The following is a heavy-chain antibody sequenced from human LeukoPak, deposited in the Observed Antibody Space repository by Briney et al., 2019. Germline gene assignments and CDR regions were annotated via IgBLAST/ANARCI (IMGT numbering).Heavy chain of an antibody. CDR1: GYTFTSYY. J-gene: IGHJ6*03. V-gene: IGHV1-46*01. CDR2: INPSGGST. CDR3: ARDVEMGTIGTLYYYYYMDV. D-gene: IGHD5-24*01. Sequence: ASVTVSCKASGYTFTSYYIHWVRQAPGQGLEWMGIINPSGGSTSYAQKFQGSVTMTRDMSTSTVYMELSSLRSEDTAVYYCARDVEMGTIGTLYYYYYMDVWGKGTTVTVSS.